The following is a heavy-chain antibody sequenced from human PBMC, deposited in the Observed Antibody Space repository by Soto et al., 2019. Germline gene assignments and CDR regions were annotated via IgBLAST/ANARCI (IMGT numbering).Heavy chain of an antibody. CDR1: GFTFSSYS. V-gene: IGHV3-48*02. CDR3: AREGILNGYVGDY. CDR2: ISSSSSTV. J-gene: IGHJ4*02. Sequence: PVGSLRLSCAASGFTFSSYSMNWVRQAPGKGLEWVSYISSSSSTVYYADSVKGRFTISRDNAKNSLYLQMDSLRDEDTAVYYCAREGILNGYVGDYWGQGTLVTVSS. D-gene: IGHD5-12*01.